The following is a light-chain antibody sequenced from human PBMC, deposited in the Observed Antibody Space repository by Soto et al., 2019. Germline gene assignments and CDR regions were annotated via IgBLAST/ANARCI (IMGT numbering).Light chain of an antibody. CDR1: QSIRSNY. J-gene: IGKJ1*01. CDR2: GAS. Sequence: ENVLTQSPGTLSLSPGERATLSCRASQSIRSNYVAWYQQKPGQGPRLLIYGASSRATGIPDRFSGSGSGTDFTLIISRLEPEDFAVYYCQQYGSSGTFGQGTKVDIK. V-gene: IGKV3-20*01. CDR3: QQYGSSGT.